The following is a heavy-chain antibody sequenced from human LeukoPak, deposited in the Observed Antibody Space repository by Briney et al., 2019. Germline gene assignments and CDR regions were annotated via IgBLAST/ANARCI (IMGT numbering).Heavy chain of an antibody. CDR2: IYYSRST. CDR1: GGSISRYY. J-gene: IGHJ4*02. Sequence: SETLSLTCTVSGGSISRYYWSWIRQPPGKGLEWIGYIYYSRSTNYNPSLKSRVTISLDTSKNQFSLKLSSVTAADTAVYYCAGSGYTSGWLDYWGQGTLVTVSS. V-gene: IGHV4-59*01. CDR3: AGSGYTSGWLDY. D-gene: IGHD6-19*01.